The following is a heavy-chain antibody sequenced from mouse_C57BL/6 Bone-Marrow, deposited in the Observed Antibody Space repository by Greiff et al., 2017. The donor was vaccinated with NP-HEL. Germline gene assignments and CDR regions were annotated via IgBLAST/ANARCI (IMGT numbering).Heavy chain of an antibody. J-gene: IGHJ4*01. CDR2: INPYNGGT. CDR3: ARLRQLRLPWAMDY. CDR1: GYTFTDYY. V-gene: IGHV1-19*01. D-gene: IGHD3-2*02. Sequence: VQLQQSGPVLVKPGASVKMSCKASGYTFTDYYMNWVKQSHGKSLEWIGVINPYNGGTSYNQKFKGKATLTVDKSSSTAYMELNSLTSEDSAVYYCARLRQLRLPWAMDYWGQGTSVTVSS.